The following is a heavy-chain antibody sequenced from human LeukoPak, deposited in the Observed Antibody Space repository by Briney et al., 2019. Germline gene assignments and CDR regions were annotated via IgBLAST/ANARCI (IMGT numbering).Heavy chain of an antibody. CDR2: ISSSSSDI. J-gene: IGHJ5*02. D-gene: IGHD4-17*01. CDR3: AAKSGYYERWFDP. Sequence: GGSLRLSCAASGFTFSSYSMNWVRQAPGKGLEWVSSISSSSSDIYYADSVKGRFTISRDNSKNTLYLQMNSLRAEDTAVYYCAAKSGYYERWFDPWGQGTLVTVSS. V-gene: IGHV3-21*04. CDR1: GFTFSSYS.